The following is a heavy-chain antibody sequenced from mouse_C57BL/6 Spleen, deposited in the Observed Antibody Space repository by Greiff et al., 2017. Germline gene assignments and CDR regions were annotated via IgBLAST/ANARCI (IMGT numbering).Heavy chain of an antibody. Sequence: QVQLKQPGTELVKPGASVKLSCKASGYTFTSYWMHWVQQRPGPGLEWIGNINPSNGGTNYNAKFKSKATLTVDKSSSTAYMHLSSLTAEVSAVYYCAQDSLGYWGQGTTLTVSS. V-gene: IGHV1-53*01. CDR2: INPSNGGT. D-gene: IGHD3-2*01. CDR3: AQDSLGY. J-gene: IGHJ2*01. CDR1: GYTFTSYW.